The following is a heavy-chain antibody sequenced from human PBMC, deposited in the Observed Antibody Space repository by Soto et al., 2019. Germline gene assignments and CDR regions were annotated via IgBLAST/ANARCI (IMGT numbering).Heavy chain of an antibody. V-gene: IGHV3-74*01. J-gene: IGHJ4*02. D-gene: IGHD2-8*01. CDR3: ARVMANLPWYFDY. CDR2: VNGDGSST. CDR1: GYTFSSYW. Sequence: EVQLVESEGGLVQPGGSLRLSCAASGYTFSSYWMHWVRQAPGKGLVWVSRVNGDGSSTSYADPVKGRFTISRDNAKNTVHLQMDSLRAEDTAVYYCARVMANLPWYFDYWGQGTLVTVSS.